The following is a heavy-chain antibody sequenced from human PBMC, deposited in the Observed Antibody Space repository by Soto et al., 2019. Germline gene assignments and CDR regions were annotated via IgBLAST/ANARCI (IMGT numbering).Heavy chain of an antibody. V-gene: IGHV3-23*01. J-gene: IGHJ6*03. CDR2: ISGSGGST. Sequence: GGSLRLSCAASGFTFSSYAMSWVRQAPGKGLEWVSAISGSGGSTYYADSVKGRFTISRDNSKNTLYLQMNSLRAEDTAVYYCAKGPATVTKGYYYYYMDVWGKGTTVTVSS. CDR1: GFTFSSYA. CDR3: AKGPATVTKGYYYYYMDV. D-gene: IGHD4-17*01.